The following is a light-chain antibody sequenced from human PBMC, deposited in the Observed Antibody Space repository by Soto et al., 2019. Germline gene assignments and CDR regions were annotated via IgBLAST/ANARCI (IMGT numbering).Light chain of an antibody. J-gene: IGKJ1*01. V-gene: IGKV3-15*01. CDR3: QQYYDWPPT. Sequence: EIVMTQSPATLSVSPGERATLSCRASQSISSSLAWYQQKPGQAPRLLIHGASTRATSNPGRFSGSGSGAEFTLTISSLQSEDLALYYCQQYYDWPPTFGQGTKVDIK. CDR2: GAS. CDR1: QSISSS.